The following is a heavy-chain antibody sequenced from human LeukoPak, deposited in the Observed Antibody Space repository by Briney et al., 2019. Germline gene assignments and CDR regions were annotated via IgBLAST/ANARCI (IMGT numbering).Heavy chain of an antibody. V-gene: IGHV3-7*03. Sequence: GGSLRLSCAASGFTFSSYWMSWVRQAPGKGLEWVANIKQDGSEKYYVDSVKGRFTISRDNAKNSLYLQMNSLRAEGTAVYYCTSLMARGVIWIDYWGQGTLVTVSS. CDR1: GFTFSSYW. CDR3: TSLMARGVIWIDY. D-gene: IGHD3-10*01. J-gene: IGHJ4*02. CDR2: IKQDGSEK.